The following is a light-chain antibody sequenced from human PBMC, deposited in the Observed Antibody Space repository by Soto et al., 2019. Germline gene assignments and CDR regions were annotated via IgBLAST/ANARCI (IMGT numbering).Light chain of an antibody. Sequence: PGERATLSCRASQSARSSSIAWYQQKPGQAPRLLIYGASSRATGIPDRFSGSGSGTDFTLTISRLEPEDFAVYYCQQYGTSMFAFGPGTKVDMK. CDR1: QSARSSS. J-gene: IGKJ3*01. CDR2: GAS. V-gene: IGKV3-20*01. CDR3: QQYGTSMFA.